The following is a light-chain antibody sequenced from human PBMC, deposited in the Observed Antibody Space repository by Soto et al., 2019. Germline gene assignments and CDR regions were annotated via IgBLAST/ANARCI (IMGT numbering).Light chain of an antibody. CDR1: QSVSSN. J-gene: IGKJ4*01. CDR2: GAS. CDR3: QQYNNWPPLT. V-gene: IGKV3-15*01. Sequence: EIVMTQSPATLSVSPGERATLSCRASQSVSSNLAWYQQKPGQAPRLLIYGASTRATGIPARFSGGWSRTECTLTISTLQSEDFAVYYCQQYNNWPPLTFGGGTKVEIK.